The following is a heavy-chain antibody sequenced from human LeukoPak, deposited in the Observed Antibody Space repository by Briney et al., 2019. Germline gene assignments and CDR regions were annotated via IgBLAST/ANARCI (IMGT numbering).Heavy chain of an antibody. D-gene: IGHD3-3*01. CDR1: GSSISSYY. CDR3: ARAYYDFWSGRYYYYMDV. V-gene: IGHV4-59*01. J-gene: IGHJ6*03. CDR2: IYYSGST. Sequence: SETPSLTCTVSGSSISSYYWSWIRQPPGKGLEWIGYIYYSGSTNYNPSLKSRVTISVDTSKNQFSLKLSSVTAADTAVYYCARAYYDFWSGRYYYYMDVWGKGTTVTVSS.